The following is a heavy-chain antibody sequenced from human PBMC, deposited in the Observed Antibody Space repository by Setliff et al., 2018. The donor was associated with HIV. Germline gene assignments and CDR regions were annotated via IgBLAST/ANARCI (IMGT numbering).Heavy chain of an antibody. CDR1: GYTFTGYY. CDR3: ATGKNSGYDSDAFDI. D-gene: IGHD5-12*01. V-gene: IGHV1-2*04. Sequence: ASVKVSCKASGYTFTGYYMHWVRQAPGQGLEWMGWINPNSGGTNYAQKFQGWVTMTRDTSISTAYMELSRLRSDDTAVYYCATGKNSGYDSDAFDIWGQGTMVTVSS. J-gene: IGHJ3*02. CDR2: INPNSGGT.